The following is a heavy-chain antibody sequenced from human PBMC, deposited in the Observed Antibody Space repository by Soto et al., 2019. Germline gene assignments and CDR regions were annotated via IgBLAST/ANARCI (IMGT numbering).Heavy chain of an antibody. CDR2: INHSGST. CDR3: ARDPHCSGASCYSFDY. D-gene: IGHD2-2*01. Sequence: SETLSLTCAVYGGSFSGYYWSWIRQPPGKGLEWIGEINHSGSTNYNPSLKSRVTISVDTSKNQFSLKLNSVTAADTAVYYCARDPHCSGASCYSFDYWGQGSLVTVSS. V-gene: IGHV4-34*01. CDR1: GGSFSGYY. J-gene: IGHJ4*02.